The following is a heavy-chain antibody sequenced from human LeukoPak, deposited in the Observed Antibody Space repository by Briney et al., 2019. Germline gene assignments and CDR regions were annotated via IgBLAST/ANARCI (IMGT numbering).Heavy chain of an antibody. V-gene: IGHV3-48*01. J-gene: IGHJ4*02. Sequence: GGSLRLSCAASGFTFSGYSMNWVRQAPGKGLEWVSYISDSSSTIYYADSVKGRFTISRDNAKNSLYLQMNSLRAEDTAVYFCARDPTAIGVWGQGTLVTVSS. D-gene: IGHD3-10*01. CDR1: GFTFSGYS. CDR2: ISDSSSTI. CDR3: ARDPTAIGV.